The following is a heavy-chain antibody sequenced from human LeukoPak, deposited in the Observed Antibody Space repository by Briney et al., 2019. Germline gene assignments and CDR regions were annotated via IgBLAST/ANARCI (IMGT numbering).Heavy chain of an antibody. CDR3: AKAERYCSGGSCYSRYYMDV. CDR1: GFTFSSYA. V-gene: IGHV3-23*01. Sequence: AGSLSLSCAASGFTFSSYAMSWVRQAPGNGLEWVSAISGSGGNTYYADSVKGRFTIARDNSKNTLYLQMNSLRAEDRALYYCAKAERYCSGGSCYSRYYMDVWGKGTTVTVSS. D-gene: IGHD2-15*01. CDR2: ISGSGGNT. J-gene: IGHJ6*03.